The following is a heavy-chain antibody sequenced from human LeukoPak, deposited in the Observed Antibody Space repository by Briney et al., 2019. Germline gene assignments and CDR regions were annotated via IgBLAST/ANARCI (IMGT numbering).Heavy chain of an antibody. Sequence: SETLSLTCTVSGGSISSSSYYWGWIRQPPGKGLEWIGSIYYSGSTYYNPSLKSRVIISIDTSKNQFSLRLSSVTAADTAVYYCARLNLAYYYTSGPNDYWGQGTLVTVSS. CDR2: IYYSGST. D-gene: IGHD3-10*01. CDR3: ARLNLAYYYTSGPNDY. J-gene: IGHJ4*02. V-gene: IGHV4-39*07. CDR1: GGSISSSSYY.